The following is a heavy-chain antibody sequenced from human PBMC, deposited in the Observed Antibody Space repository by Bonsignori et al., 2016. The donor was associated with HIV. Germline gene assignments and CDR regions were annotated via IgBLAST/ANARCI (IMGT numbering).Heavy chain of an antibody. CDR3: ARDRPRELLWFGDPIHDAFDI. CDR2: IYYSGST. Sequence: WIRQPPGKGLEWIGYIYYSGSTNYNPSLKSRVTISVDTSKNQFSLKLSSVTAADTAVYYCARDRPRELLWFGDPIHDAFDIWGQGTMVTVSS. J-gene: IGHJ3*02. D-gene: IGHD3-10*01. V-gene: IGHV4-59*01.